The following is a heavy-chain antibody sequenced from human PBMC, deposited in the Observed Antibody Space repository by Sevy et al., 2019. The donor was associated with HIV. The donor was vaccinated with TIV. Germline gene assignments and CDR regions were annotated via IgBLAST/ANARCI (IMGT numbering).Heavy chain of an antibody. J-gene: IGHJ1*01. V-gene: IGHV3-23*01. D-gene: IGHD1-26*01. Sequence: GGSLRLSCAASGFTFSSYAMSWVLQAPGKGLEWVSASSGSGGSTYYADSVKGRFTISRDNSKNTLYLQMNSLRAEDTAVYYCVRELLFGRGYFQHWGQGTLVTVSS. CDR2: SSGSGGST. CDR1: GFTFSSYA. CDR3: VRELLFGRGYFQH.